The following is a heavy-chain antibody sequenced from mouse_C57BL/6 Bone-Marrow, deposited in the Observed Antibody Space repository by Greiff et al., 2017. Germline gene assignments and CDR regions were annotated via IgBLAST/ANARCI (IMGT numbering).Heavy chain of an antibody. D-gene: IGHD1-1*01. CDR1: GYTFTSYG. J-gene: IGHJ1*03. Sequence: VQGVESGAELARPGASVKLSCKASGYTFTSYGISWVKQRTGQGLEWIGEIYPRSGNTYYNEKFKGKATLTADKSSSTAYMELRSLTSEDSAGYFCAYGSRPRYFDVWGTGTTVTVSS. V-gene: IGHV1-81*01. CDR2: IYPRSGNT. CDR3: AYGSRPRYFDV.